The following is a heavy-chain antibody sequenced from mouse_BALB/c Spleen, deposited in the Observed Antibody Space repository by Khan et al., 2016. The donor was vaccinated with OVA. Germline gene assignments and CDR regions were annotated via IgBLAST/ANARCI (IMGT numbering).Heavy chain of an antibody. J-gene: IGHJ3*01. CDR3: ARNYDYDEGLAY. Sequence: QVQLIESGPGLVQPSQSLSITCTVSGFSLTSYGVHWVRQSPGKGLEWLGVVWSGGSTDYYAAFISRLSISKDNSKSQVFFKMNSLEANDTAIYYCARNYDYDEGLAYWGQGTLVTVSA. V-gene: IGHV2-2*02. D-gene: IGHD2-4*01. CDR2: VWSGGST. CDR1: GFSLTSYG.